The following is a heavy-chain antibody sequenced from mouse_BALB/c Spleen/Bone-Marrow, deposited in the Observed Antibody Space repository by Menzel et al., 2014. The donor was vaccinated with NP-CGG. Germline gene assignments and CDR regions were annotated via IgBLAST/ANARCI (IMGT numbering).Heavy chain of an antibody. CDR2: ISYDGSN. CDR1: GYSITSGYY. CDR3: ARGFITTVVPFAY. Sequence: LQQSGPGLVKPSQSLSLTCSVTGYSITSGYYWNWIRQFPGNKLEWMGYISYDGSNDSNPSLKNRISITRDTSKNQFFLKLNSVTTEDTATYYCARGFITTVVPFAYWGQGTLVTVSA. D-gene: IGHD1-1*01. V-gene: IGHV3-6*02. J-gene: IGHJ3*01.